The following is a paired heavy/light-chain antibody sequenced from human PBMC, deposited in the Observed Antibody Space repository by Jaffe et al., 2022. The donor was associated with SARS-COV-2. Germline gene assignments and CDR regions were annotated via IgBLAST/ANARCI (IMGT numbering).Heavy chain of an antibody. Sequence: EVQLVESGGGLVQPGGSLRLSCAASGFTFSSYWMHWVRQAPGKGLVWVSRIDSDGGSTSYADSVKGRFTISRDNAKNTLYLQMNSLRAEDTAVYYCATVDDFWSGRPADIDYWGQGTLVTVSS. J-gene: IGHJ4*02. V-gene: IGHV3-74*01. CDR2: IDSDGGST. CDR1: GFTFSSYW. CDR3: ATVDDFWSGRPADIDY. D-gene: IGHD3-3*01.
Light chain of an antibody. J-gene: IGLJ2*01. V-gene: IGLV1-47*01. CDR1: SSNIGSNY. Sequence: QSVLTQPPSASGTPGQRVTISCSGSSSNIGSNYVYWYQQLPGTAPKLLIYRNNQRPSGVPDRFSGSKSGTSASLAISGLRSEDEADYYCAAWDDSLSGVVFGGGTRLTVL. CDR2: RNN. CDR3: AAWDDSLSGVV.